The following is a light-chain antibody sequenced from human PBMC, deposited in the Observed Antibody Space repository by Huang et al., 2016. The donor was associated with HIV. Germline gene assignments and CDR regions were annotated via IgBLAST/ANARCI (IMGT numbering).Light chain of an antibody. J-gene: IGKJ2*01. Sequence: EVVMTQSPATLSVSPGERATLSCRASQSVSSNLAWYQQKPGQDPRLLIYGASTRATGIPARFSGSGAGTEFTLTISSLQSEDFAVYYCQQYNNWPPVTFGQGTKLEIK. CDR2: GAS. CDR3: QQYNNWPPVT. V-gene: IGKV3D-15*01. CDR1: QSVSSN.